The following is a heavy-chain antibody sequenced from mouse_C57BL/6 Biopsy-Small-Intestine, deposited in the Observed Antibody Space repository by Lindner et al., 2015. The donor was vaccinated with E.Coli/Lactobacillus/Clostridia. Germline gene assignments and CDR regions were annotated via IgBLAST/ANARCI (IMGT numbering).Heavy chain of an antibody. Sequence: VQLQESGAELVRPGASVKLSCTASGFNIKDDYMHRVKQRPEQGLEWIGWIDPENGDTEYASKFQGKATITADTSSNTAYLQLSSLTSEDTAVYYCTTYGGNYGAYWGQGTLVTVSA. CDR3: TTYGGNYGAY. CDR2: IDPENGDT. V-gene: IGHV14-4*01. J-gene: IGHJ3*01. CDR1: GFNIKDDY. D-gene: IGHD1-1*02.